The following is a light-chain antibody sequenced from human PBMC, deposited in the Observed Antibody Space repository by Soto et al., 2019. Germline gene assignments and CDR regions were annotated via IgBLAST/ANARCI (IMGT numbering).Light chain of an antibody. J-gene: IGLJ1*01. CDR2: EVS. CDR3: SSYAGSNNFV. CDR1: SSDVGGYNY. Sequence: QSVLTQPPSASGSPGQSVTISCTGTSSDVGGYNYVSWYQQQPGKAPKLMIYEVSKRPSGVPDRFSGSKSGNTASLTVSGLQAEDEADYYCSSYAGSNNFVFGTGTRSTS. V-gene: IGLV2-8*01.